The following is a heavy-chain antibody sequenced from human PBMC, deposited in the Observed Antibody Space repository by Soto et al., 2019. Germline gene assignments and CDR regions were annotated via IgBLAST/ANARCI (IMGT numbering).Heavy chain of an antibody. Sequence: SGPTLVNPTQTLTLTCTFSGFSLNSNGMCVNWIRQPPGKALEWLAVIDWDDDKYYSTSLKTRLTISRDTSKNQVVLTMANMDPVDTATYYCARTSALPLGYPHGMDVWGQGTTVTVSS. CDR2: IDWDDDK. CDR3: ARTSALPLGYPHGMDV. J-gene: IGHJ6*02. CDR1: GFSLNSNGMC. V-gene: IGHV2-70*13. D-gene: IGHD7-27*01.